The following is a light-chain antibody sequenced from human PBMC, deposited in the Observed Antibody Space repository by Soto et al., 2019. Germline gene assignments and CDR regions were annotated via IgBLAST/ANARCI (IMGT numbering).Light chain of an antibody. CDR1: SSDVGAFNY. V-gene: IGLV2-14*03. J-gene: IGLJ1*01. Sequence: SVLTQPASVSGSPGQAITISCSGTSSDVGAFNYVSWYQQHPGKAPKLMIYDVSNRPSGVSNRFSGSKSGNTASLTISGLRAEEEADYYCNSYTSNNTYVFGTGTKVTVL. CDR3: NSYTSNNTYV. CDR2: DVS.